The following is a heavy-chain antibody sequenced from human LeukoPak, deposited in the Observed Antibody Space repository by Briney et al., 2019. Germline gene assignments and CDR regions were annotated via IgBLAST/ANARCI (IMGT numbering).Heavy chain of an antibody. CDR3: ARHRIGDSRCFDC. J-gene: IGHJ4*02. CDR1: GGSISSYY. V-gene: IGHV4-59*08. CDR2: ICYSGST. D-gene: IGHD3-16*01. Sequence: SETLSLTCTVSGGSISSYYWSWIRQPPGKGLEWIGYICYSGSTNYNPSLKSRVTISVDTSKNQFSLRLSSVTAADTAVYYCARHRIGDSRCFDCWGQGTLVTVST.